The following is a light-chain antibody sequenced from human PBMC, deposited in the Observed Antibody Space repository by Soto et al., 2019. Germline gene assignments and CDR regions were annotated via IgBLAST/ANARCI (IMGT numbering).Light chain of an antibody. Sequence: QSALTQPASVSGSPGQSITISGTGTSSDVAAYNFVSWYQQHPGEVPKLMIYEVIKRPSGISDRFSGSKSGNTASLTISGLQAEDEADYYCSAYTHSNTVIFGGGTKLTVL. CDR1: SSDVAAYNF. V-gene: IGLV2-14*03. J-gene: IGLJ2*01. CDR3: SAYTHSNTVI. CDR2: EVI.